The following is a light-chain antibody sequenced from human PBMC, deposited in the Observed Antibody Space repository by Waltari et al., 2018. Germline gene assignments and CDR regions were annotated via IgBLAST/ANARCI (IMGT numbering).Light chain of an antibody. J-gene: IGKJ1*01. Sequence: EIVLTQSPGTLSLSPGERATPSCRASQSIRSNYLAWFQKKPGQAPRLLIYGAFDRATGIPDRFSGSGSGTDFTLTISRLEPEDFAVYYCQQYHTTSWTFGQGTKVEI. V-gene: IGKV3-20*01. CDR3: QQYHTTSWT. CDR2: GAF. CDR1: QSIRSNY.